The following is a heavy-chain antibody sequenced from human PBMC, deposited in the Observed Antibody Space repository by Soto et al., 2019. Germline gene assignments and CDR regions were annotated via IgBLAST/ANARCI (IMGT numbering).Heavy chain of an antibody. J-gene: IGHJ4*02. Sequence: QVQMVESGGDLVKLGGSLRLSCAASGFTFSDHYMTWIRQSPGKGLEWVSYISSDSATIYYTDSVQGRFTVSRDNAKNSVYLQMNSLRAEDTAVYYCASDPYYYASYYWGQGTLVTVSS. D-gene: IGHD3-10*01. V-gene: IGHV3-11*01. CDR2: ISSDSATI. CDR3: ASDPYYYASYY. CDR1: GFTFSDHY.